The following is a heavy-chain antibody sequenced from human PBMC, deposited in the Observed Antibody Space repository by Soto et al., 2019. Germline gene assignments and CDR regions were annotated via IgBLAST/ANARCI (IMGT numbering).Heavy chain of an antibody. J-gene: IGHJ3*02. V-gene: IGHV1-18*01. CDR2: ISAYNGNT. Sequence: ASAQVSCKASSYTFTSYGISWLRQAPGQGLEWMGWISAYNGNTNYAQKLQGRVTMTTDTSTSTAYMELRSLRSDDTAVYYCAREEDSSGLGNAFDIWGQGTMVTVSS. D-gene: IGHD6-19*01. CDR1: SYTFTSYG. CDR3: AREEDSSGLGNAFDI.